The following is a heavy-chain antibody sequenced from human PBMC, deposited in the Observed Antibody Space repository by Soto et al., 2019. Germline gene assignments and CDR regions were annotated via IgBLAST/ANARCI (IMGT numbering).Heavy chain of an antibody. CDR2: ISGSGGTT. V-gene: IGHV3-23*01. D-gene: IGHD4-17*01. CDR3: ANTYSDYREDY. CDR1: GFTFSSYA. Sequence: QPGGSLRLSCAVSGFTFSSYAMSWVRQAPGKGLDWVSTISGSGGTTYYADSVKGRFTISRDNSKNTLYLQMSSLRAEDTAVYYCANTYSDYREDYWGQGTLVTVSS. J-gene: IGHJ4*02.